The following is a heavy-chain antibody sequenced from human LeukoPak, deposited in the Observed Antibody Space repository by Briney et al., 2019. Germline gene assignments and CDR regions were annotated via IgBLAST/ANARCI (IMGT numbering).Heavy chain of an antibody. CDR2: INHSGST. CDR1: GGSISSYY. CDR3: ARHSVHMITFGGVISRFYYFDY. J-gene: IGHJ4*02. D-gene: IGHD3-16*02. V-gene: IGHV4-34*01. Sequence: SETLSLTCTVSGGSISSYYWSWIRQPPGKGLEWIGEINHSGSTNYNPSLKSRVTISVDTSKNQFSLKLSSVTAADTAVHYCARHSVHMITFGGVISRFYYFDYWGQGTLVTVSS.